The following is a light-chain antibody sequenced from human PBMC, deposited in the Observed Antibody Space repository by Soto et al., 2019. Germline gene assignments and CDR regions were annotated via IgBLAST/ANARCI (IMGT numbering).Light chain of an antibody. Sequence: QSVLTQPASVSGSPGQSITISCTGTSSDVGGYNYVSWYQQHPGKAPKLMIYEVSNRPSGVSNRFSGSKSGNTASLTISGLQAEDEADYYCSSYTSSSTVFGGGTKVTGL. CDR2: EVS. J-gene: IGLJ3*02. CDR3: SSYTSSSTV. CDR1: SSDVGGYNY. V-gene: IGLV2-14*01.